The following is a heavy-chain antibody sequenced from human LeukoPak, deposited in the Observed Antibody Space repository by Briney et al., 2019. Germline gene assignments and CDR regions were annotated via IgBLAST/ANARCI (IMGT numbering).Heavy chain of an antibody. Sequence: PGRSLRLSCAASGFTFSSYGMHWVCQAPGKGLEWVAVIWYDGSNKYYADSVKGRFTISRDNSKNTLYLQMNSLRAEDTAVYYCARGNYGDYPGAFDIWGQGTMVTVSS. J-gene: IGHJ3*02. CDR2: IWYDGSNK. CDR3: ARGNYGDYPGAFDI. V-gene: IGHV3-33*01. D-gene: IGHD4-17*01. CDR1: GFTFSSYG.